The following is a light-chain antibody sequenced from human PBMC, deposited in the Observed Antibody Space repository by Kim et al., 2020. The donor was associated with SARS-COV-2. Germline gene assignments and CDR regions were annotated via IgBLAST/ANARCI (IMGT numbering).Light chain of an antibody. CDR2: SNN. CDR1: SSNIGSNT. CDR3: AAWDDSLRV. V-gene: IGLV1-44*01. J-gene: IGLJ1*01. Sequence: QSVLTQPPSASGTPGQRVTISCSGSSSNIGSNTVNWYQQLPGTAPKLLIYSNNQRPSGVPDRFSGSKSDTSASLAISGLQSEDEADYYCAAWDDSLRVFGTGTKVTVL.